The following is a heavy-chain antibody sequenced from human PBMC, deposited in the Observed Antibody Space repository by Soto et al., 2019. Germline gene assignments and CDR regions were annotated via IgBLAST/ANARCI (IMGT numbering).Heavy chain of an antibody. CDR2: ISTNSRYI. V-gene: IGHV3-21*01. CDR3: ASKQVTGYYYGLDV. CDR1: GFIFSSYR. Sequence: GGSLRLSCAASGFIFSSYRMNWVRQAPGKGLEWIASISTNSRYIYYADSVEGRFTVSRDNSNNSLYLQMDNLRAEDTAVYYCASKQVTGYYYGLDVWGQGTTVTVSS. D-gene: IGHD2-15*01. J-gene: IGHJ6*02.